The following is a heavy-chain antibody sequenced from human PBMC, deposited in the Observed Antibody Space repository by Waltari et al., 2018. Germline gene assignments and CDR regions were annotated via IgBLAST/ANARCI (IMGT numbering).Heavy chain of an antibody. CDR2: ISYDGSNK. V-gene: IGHV3-30-3*01. Sequence: QVQLVESGGGVVQPGRSLRLSCAASGFTFSSYAMHWVRQAPGKGLEWVAVISYDGSNKYYADSVNGRFTISRDNSKNTLYLQMNSLRAEDTAVYYCARDPTTVLVVYALTTDYWGQGTLVTVSS. J-gene: IGHJ4*02. D-gene: IGHD2-8*02. CDR1: GFTFSSYA. CDR3: ARDPTTVLVVYALTTDY.